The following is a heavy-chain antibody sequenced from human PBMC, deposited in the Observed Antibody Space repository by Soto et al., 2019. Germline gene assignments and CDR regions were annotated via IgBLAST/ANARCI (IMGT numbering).Heavy chain of an antibody. D-gene: IGHD3-3*01. CDR2: MNPNSGNT. CDR3: ARNYDFWSGYPYYYYMDV. V-gene: IGHV1-8*01. CDR1: GYTFTSYD. Sequence: GASVKVSCKASGYTFTSYDINWVRQATGQGLEWMGWMNPNSGNTGYAQKFQGRVTMTRNTSISTAYMELSSLRSEDTAVYYCARNYDFWSGYPYYYYMDVWGKGTTVTVSS. J-gene: IGHJ6*03.